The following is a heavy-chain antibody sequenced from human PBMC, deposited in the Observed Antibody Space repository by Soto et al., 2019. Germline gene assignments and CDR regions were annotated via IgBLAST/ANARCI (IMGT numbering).Heavy chain of an antibody. Sequence: PGGSLRLSCAASGFTFDDYAMHWVRQAPGKGLEWVSGISWNSGSIGYADSVKGRFTISRDNAKNSLYLQMNSLRAEDTALYYCAIGPGYYDSSGYYFIDYWGQGTLVTVSS. V-gene: IGHV3-9*01. CDR3: AIGPGYYDSSGYYFIDY. CDR2: ISWNSGSI. CDR1: GFTFDDYA. D-gene: IGHD3-22*01. J-gene: IGHJ4*02.